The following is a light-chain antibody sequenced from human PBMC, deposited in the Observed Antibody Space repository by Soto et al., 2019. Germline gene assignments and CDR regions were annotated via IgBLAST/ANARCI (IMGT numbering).Light chain of an antibody. CDR2: DAS. CDR3: QQYYKWPQWT. CDR1: QSVRSN. J-gene: IGKJ1*01. V-gene: IGKV3-15*01. Sequence: EIVMTQSPATLSVTLGERATLSCRASQSVRSNLAWYQQKPGQAPRLLIYDASTRAPGIPARFSGSGSGTELTLTITSLQSEDFAVYYCQQYYKWPQWTIGQGTKVDI.